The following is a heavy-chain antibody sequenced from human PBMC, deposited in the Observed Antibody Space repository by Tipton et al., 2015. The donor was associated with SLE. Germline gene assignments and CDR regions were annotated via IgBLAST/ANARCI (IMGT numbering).Heavy chain of an antibody. J-gene: IGHJ4*02. Sequence: TLSLTCTVSGGSISRGGYYWSWIRQHPGKGPEWIGYIYYSGSTYYNPSLKSRVTISVDTSKNQLSLKLSSVTAADTAVYYCARHGGNSGGFDYWGQGALVTVSS. V-gene: IGHV4-31*03. D-gene: IGHD4-23*01. CDR1: GGSISRGGYY. CDR2: IYYSGST. CDR3: ARHGGNSGGFDY.